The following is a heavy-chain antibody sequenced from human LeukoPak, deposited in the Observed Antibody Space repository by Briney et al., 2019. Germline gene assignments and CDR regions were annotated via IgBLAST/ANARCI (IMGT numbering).Heavy chain of an antibody. CDR3: AGAPKGMTTVRYYYYYYMDV. V-gene: IGHV4-31*03. J-gene: IGHJ6*03. D-gene: IGHD4-11*01. CDR1: GGSISSGGYY. CDR2: IYYTGST. Sequence: KPSQTLSLTCTVSGGSISSGGYYWSWIRQHPGKGLEWIGYIYYTGSTYYNPSLKSRVTISVDTSKNQFSLKVSSVTAADTAVYYCAGAPKGMTTVRYYYYYYMDVWGNGTTVTVSS.